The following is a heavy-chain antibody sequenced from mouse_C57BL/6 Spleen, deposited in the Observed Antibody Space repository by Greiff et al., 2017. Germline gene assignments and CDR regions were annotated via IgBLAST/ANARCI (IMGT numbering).Heavy chain of an antibody. V-gene: IGHV1-26*01. Sequence: VQLQQSGPELVKPGASVKISCKASGYTFTDYYMNWVKQSHGKSLEWIGDINPNNGGTSYNQKFKGKATLTVDKSSSTAYMELRSLTSEDSAVYYCARDNYDMDYWGQGTSVTVSS. J-gene: IGHJ4*01. CDR2: INPNNGGT. CDR3: ARDNYDMDY. CDR1: GYTFTDYY.